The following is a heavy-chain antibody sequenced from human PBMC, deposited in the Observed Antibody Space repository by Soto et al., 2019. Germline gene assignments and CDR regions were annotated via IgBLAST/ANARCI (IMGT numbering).Heavy chain of an antibody. Sequence: QVQLVESGGGVVQPGRSLRLSCAASGFTFSSYAMHWVRQAPGKGLEWVAVISYDGSNKYYADSVKGRCTIYRDNSKNTLYLQMNSLRAEDTAVYYCARDRVVGQLWLRSGWYFDLWGRGTLVTVSS. CDR2: ISYDGSNK. CDR3: ARDRVVGQLWLRSGWYFDL. CDR1: GFTFSSYA. J-gene: IGHJ2*01. V-gene: IGHV3-30-3*01. D-gene: IGHD5-18*01.